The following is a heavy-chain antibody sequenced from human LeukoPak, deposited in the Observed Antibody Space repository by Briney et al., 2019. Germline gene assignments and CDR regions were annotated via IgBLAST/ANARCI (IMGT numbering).Heavy chain of an antibody. CDR2: ISGSGGST. CDR3: AKALGRDYGGNPDAFDI. J-gene: IGHJ3*02. V-gene: IGHV3-23*01. CDR1: GFTFSSYA. D-gene: IGHD4-23*01. Sequence: GGSLRLSCAASGFTFSSYAMSWVRQAPGKGLEWVSAISGSGGSTYYADSVKGRFTISRDNSKNTLYLQMNSLRAEDTAVYYCAKALGRDYGGNPDAFDIWGQGTMVTVFS.